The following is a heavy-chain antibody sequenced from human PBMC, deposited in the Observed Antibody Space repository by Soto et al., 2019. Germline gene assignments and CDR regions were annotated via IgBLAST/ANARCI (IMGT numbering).Heavy chain of an antibody. CDR2: IFSSGSPT. Sequence: QVQLVESGGGLVKPGGSLRLSFAASGFTFTDFYMSWIRQAPGKGLEWVSYIFSSGSPTYYADSVKGRFTIARDNAKKSLYLEMNSLRAEDTAVYYCARKSISRSFDFWGQGTMVTVSS. CDR1: GFTFTDFY. V-gene: IGHV3-11*01. J-gene: IGHJ3*01. D-gene: IGHD3-3*02. CDR3: ARKSISRSFDF.